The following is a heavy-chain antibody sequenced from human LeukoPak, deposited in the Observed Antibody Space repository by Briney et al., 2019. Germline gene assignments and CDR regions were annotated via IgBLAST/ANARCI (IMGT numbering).Heavy chain of an antibody. CDR1: GGTFSSYA. D-gene: IGHD1-1*01. Sequence: GASVKVSCKASGGTFSSYAISWVRQAPGQGLEWMGRIIPILGMANYAQKFQGRVTITADKSTSTAYMELRSLRSDDTAVYYCARDLEWTSGYDYGMDVWGQGTTVTVSS. CDR3: ARDLEWTSGYDYGMDV. CDR2: IIPILGMA. V-gene: IGHV1-69*04. J-gene: IGHJ6*02.